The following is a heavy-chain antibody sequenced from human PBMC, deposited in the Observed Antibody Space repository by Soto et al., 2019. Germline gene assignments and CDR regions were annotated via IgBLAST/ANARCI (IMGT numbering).Heavy chain of an antibody. CDR3: AREMGGIDY. CDR1: GYTFPSYD. V-gene: IGHV1-8*01. D-gene: IGHD2-8*01. J-gene: IGHJ4*02. Sequence: QVQLVQSGAEVKKPGASVKVSCKASGYTFPSYDINWVRQATGQGLEWMGWMNPNSGNTVYAQKFQGRVTMTRNTSITTAYMEASSLRSEATAVDCCAREMGGIDYWGQGTLVTVSS. CDR2: MNPNSGNT.